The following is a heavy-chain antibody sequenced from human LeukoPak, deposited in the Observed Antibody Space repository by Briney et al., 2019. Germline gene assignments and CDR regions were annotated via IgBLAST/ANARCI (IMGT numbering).Heavy chain of an antibody. D-gene: IGHD1-1*01. Sequence: SETLSLTCTVSGGSISSSSYYWGWIRQPPGKGLEWIGSIYYSGSTYYNPSLKSRDTISVDTSKNQFSLKLSSLTAADSDVYDCARPLRYDAFDIWGQGTMVTVSS. CDR3: ARPLRYDAFDI. CDR2: IYYSGST. V-gene: IGHV4-39*01. CDR1: GGSISSSSYY. J-gene: IGHJ3*02.